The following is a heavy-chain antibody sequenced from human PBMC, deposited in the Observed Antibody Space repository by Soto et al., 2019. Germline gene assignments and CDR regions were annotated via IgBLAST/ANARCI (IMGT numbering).Heavy chain of an antibody. J-gene: IGHJ5*02. Sequence: GPTLVYPTPTLTLTCTFSGFSLSTSGVGVGWIRQPPGKALEWIALIYWDDDKRYSPSMNIMITITKDTPKNQAVLTMTNKDPVDSSTDYCAHCGSSGWYNWFDLWGQGTMVTVSS. D-gene: IGHD6-19*01. CDR3: AHCGSSGWYNWFDL. CDR2: IYWDDDK. CDR1: GFSLSTSGVG. V-gene: IGHV2-5*02.